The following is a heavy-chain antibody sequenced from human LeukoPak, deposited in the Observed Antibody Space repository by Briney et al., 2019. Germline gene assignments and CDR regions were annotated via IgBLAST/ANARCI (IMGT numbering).Heavy chain of an antibody. CDR2: ISSSSKYI. Sequence: GGSLRLSCAASGFTFSTFSMNWVRQAPGKGLEWVSSISSSSKYIFYADSVRGRFTISRDNAKNSLFLQMNSLRAEDTGVYYCARDGEHVLAHDYWGQGTLVTVSS. CDR1: GFTFSTFS. D-gene: IGHD3-10*01. V-gene: IGHV3-21*01. CDR3: ARDGEHVLAHDY. J-gene: IGHJ4*02.